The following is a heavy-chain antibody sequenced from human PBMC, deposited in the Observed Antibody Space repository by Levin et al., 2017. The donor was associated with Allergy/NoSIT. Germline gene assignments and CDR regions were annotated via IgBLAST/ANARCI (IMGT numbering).Heavy chain of an antibody. D-gene: IGHD5-12*01. CDR1: GYSISSGYY. CDR2: IYHSGST. V-gene: IGHV4-38-2*01. J-gene: IGHJ4*02. CDR3: ATRYSGYDWDSYGYTNTFDY. Sequence: SETLSLTCAVSGYSISSGYYWGWIRQPPGKGLEWIGSIYHSGSTYYNPSLKSRVTISVDTSKNQFSLKLSSVTAADTAVYYCATRYSGYDWDSYGYTNTFDYWGQGTLVTVSS.